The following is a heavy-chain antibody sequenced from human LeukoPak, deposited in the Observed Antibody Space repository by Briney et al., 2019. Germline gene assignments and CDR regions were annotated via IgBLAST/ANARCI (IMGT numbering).Heavy chain of an antibody. CDR2: ISSSGSTI. V-gene: IGHV3-11*04. D-gene: IGHD3-3*01. CDR1: GFTFSDYY. J-gene: IGHJ5*02. Sequence: GGSLRLSCAASGFTFSDYYMSWIRQAPGKGLEWVSYISSSGSTIYYADSVKGRFTISRDDAKNSLYPQMNSLRAEDTAVYYCARGRPKYYDFWSGSLNWFDPWGQGTLVTVSS. CDR3: ARGRPKYYDFWSGSLNWFDP.